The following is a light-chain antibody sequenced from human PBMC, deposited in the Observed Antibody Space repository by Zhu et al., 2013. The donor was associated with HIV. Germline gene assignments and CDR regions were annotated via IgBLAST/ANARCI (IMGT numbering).Light chain of an antibody. CDR2: EVN. V-gene: IGLV2-8*01. J-gene: IGLJ2*01. Sequence: QSALTQPPSASGSPGQSVTISCTGTSSDVGGYNYVSWFQQHPGKAPKVMIYEVNKRPSGVPDRFSGSKSGNTASLTVSGLQAEDEADYYCAAWDDSLNAVVFGGGTKVTVL. CDR3: AAWDDSLNAVV. CDR1: SSDVGGYNY.